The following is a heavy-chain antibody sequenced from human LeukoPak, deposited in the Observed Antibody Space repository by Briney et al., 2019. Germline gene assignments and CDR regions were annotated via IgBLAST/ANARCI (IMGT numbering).Heavy chain of an antibody. Sequence: LPGGSLRLSCAASGFTFDDYAMHWVRQAPGKGLEWVSGISWNSGSIGYADSVKGRFTISRDNAKNSLYLQMNSLRAEDMALYYCAKDARRYCSSTSCYYFDYWGQGTLVTVSS. D-gene: IGHD2-2*01. V-gene: IGHV3-9*03. CDR1: GFTFDDYA. CDR2: ISWNSGSI. J-gene: IGHJ4*02. CDR3: AKDARRYCSSTSCYYFDY.